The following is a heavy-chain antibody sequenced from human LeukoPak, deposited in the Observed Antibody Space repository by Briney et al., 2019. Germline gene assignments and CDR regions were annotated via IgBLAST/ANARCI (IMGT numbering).Heavy chain of an antibody. CDR1: GFTFSSYA. CDR2: ISGSGGST. Sequence: GGSLRLSCAASGFTFSSYAMSWVRQAPGKGLEWVSAISGSGGSTYYADSVKGRFTISRDNSKNTLYLQMNSLRAEDTAVYYCARGDDAYYYGSGTFDYWGQGTLVTVSS. V-gene: IGHV3-23*01. D-gene: IGHD3-10*01. J-gene: IGHJ4*02. CDR3: ARGDDAYYYGSGTFDY.